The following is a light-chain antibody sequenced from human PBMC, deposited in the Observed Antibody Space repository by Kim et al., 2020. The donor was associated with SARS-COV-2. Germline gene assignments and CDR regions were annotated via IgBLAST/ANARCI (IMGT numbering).Light chain of an antibody. J-gene: IGLJ3*02. Sequence: GKRARRTGWGNNIGGKSVHCYQEEAVKAPVLVIYDASDRPSGIRERFTGYISGNTATLTISRVEAGDGGDYDCQVWDSSSDHWVFGGGTQLTVL. CDR3: QVWDSSSDHWV. CDR2: DAS. CDR1: NIGGKS. V-gene: IGLV3-21*03.